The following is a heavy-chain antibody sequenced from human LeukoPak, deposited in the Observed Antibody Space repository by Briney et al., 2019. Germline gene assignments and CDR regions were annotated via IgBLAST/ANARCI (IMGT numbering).Heavy chain of an antibody. Sequence: SETLSLTCTVSGGSISSYYWSWIRQPPGKGLEWIGYIYYTGSTNYNPSLKSRVTISVDTSKNQFSLKLSSVTAADTAVYYCARSPSITMVRGVQYYFDYWGQGTLVTVSS. CDR1: GGSISSYY. D-gene: IGHD3-10*01. CDR3: ARSPSITMVRGVQYYFDY. CDR2: IYYTGST. V-gene: IGHV4-59*12. J-gene: IGHJ4*02.